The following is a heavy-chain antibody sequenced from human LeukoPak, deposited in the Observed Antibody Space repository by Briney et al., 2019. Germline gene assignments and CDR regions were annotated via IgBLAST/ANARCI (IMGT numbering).Heavy chain of an antibody. CDR1: GFTFSSYS. D-gene: IGHD6-19*01. CDR2: ISSSSSTI. CDR3: ARDRRYSSGWADAFDV. Sequence: PGGSLRLSCAASGFTFSSYSMNWVRQAPGKGLEWVSYISSSSSTIYYADSVKGRFTISRDNAKNSLYLQMNSLRAEDTAVYYCARDRRYSSGWADAFDVWGQGTMVTVSS. J-gene: IGHJ3*01. V-gene: IGHV3-48*01.